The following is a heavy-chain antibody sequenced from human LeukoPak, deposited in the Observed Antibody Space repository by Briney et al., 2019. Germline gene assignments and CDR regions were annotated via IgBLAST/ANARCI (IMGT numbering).Heavy chain of an antibody. J-gene: IGHJ4*02. D-gene: IGHD4-23*01. V-gene: IGHV3-7*01. CDR2: INQDGSEK. CDR1: GFTFSTYW. CDR3: AKDLGDYGGNSDY. Sequence: GGSLRLSCAASGFTFSTYWMNWVRQAPGKGLEWVANINQDGSEKHCVDSVKGRFTASRDNAKNSLYLQMNSLRAEDTAVYYCAKDLGDYGGNSDYWGQGTLVTVSS.